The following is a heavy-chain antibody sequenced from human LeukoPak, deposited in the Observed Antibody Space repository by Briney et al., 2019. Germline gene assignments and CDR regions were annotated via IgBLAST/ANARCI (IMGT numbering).Heavy chain of an antibody. J-gene: IGHJ4*02. D-gene: IGHD2-15*01. CDR3: ARGVVACPN. CDR1: GYTFTSYD. CDR2: INTKTGDT. Sequence: GASVKVSCKASGYTFTSYDISWVRQAPGQGLEWMGWINTKTGDTNIAQKFQGRVTMTRDTSISTAYIEVSRLTSDDTAVYYCARGVVACPNWGQGTLVTVSS. V-gene: IGHV1-2*02.